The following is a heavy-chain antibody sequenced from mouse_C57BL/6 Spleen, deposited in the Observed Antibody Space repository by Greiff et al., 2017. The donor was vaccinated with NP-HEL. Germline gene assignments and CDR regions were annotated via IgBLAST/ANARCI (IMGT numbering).Heavy chain of an antibody. CDR1: GFTFSNYW. Sequence: EVKLQESGGGLVQPGGSMKLSCVASGFTFSNYWMNWVRQSPEKGLEWVAQIRLKSDNYATHYAESVKGRFTISRDDSKSSVYLQMNNLRAEDTGIYYCTAGVYYYGSGYYFDYWGQGTTLTVSS. CDR2: IRLKSDNYAT. D-gene: IGHD1-1*01. V-gene: IGHV6-3*01. CDR3: TAGVYYYGSGYYFDY. J-gene: IGHJ2*01.